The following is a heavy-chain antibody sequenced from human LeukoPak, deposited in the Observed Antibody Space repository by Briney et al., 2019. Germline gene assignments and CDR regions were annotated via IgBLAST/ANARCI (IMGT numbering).Heavy chain of an antibody. CDR2: IDPSDSHT. CDR3: ARQYHYDSSGYLYAFEI. CDR1: GYRFASYW. D-gene: IGHD3-22*01. V-gene: IGHV5-10-1*01. J-gene: IGHJ3*02. Sequence: GESLRISCKGSGYRFASYWISWVRQMPGKGLEWMGRIDPSDSHTNYSPSFQGHVTISGDKSISTAYLQWSSLKASDTAMYYCARQYHYDSSGYLYAFEIWGPRTLVTVSS.